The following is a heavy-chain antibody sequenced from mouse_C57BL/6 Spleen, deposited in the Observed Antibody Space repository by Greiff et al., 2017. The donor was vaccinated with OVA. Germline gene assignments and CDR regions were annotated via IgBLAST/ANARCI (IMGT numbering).Heavy chain of an antibody. CDR3: ARADYGSRYYYAMDY. J-gene: IGHJ4*01. V-gene: IGHV1-64*01. CDR1: GYTFTSYW. Sequence: QVQLQQPGAELVKPGASVKLSCKASGYTFTSYWMHWVKQRPGQGLEWIGMIHPNSGSTNYYEKFKSKATLTVDKSSSTAYMQLSSLTSEDSAVYYCARADYGSRYYYAMDYWGQGTSVTVSS. D-gene: IGHD1-1*01. CDR2: IHPNSGST.